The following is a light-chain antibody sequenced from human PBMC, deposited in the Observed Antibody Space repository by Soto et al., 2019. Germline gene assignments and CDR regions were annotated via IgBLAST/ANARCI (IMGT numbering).Light chain of an antibody. J-gene: IGLJ3*02. V-gene: IGLV2-11*01. CDR2: DVT. CDR3: CSYAGSYTWV. CDR1: SSDAGGYNY. Sequence: QSALTQPRSVSGSPGQSVTISCTGPSSDAGGYNYVSWYQHHPGKAPKLMIYDVTKRPSGVPHRFSGSKSGNTASLTISGLQAEDEADYYCCSYAGSYTWVFGGGTKVTVL.